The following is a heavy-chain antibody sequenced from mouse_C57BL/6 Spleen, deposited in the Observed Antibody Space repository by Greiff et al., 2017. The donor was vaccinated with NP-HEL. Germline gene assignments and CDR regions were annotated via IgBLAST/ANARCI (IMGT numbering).Heavy chain of an antibody. D-gene: IGHD3-2*02. Sequence: QVQLQQPGAELVMPGASVKLSCKASGYTFTSYWMHWVKQRPGQGLEWIGEIDPSDSYTNYNQKSKGKSTLTVDKSSSTAYMQLSSLTSEDSAVYYCARTAQATAWFAYWGQGTLVTVSA. CDR1: GYTFTSYW. J-gene: IGHJ3*01. V-gene: IGHV1-69*01. CDR3: ARTAQATAWFAY. CDR2: IDPSDSYT.